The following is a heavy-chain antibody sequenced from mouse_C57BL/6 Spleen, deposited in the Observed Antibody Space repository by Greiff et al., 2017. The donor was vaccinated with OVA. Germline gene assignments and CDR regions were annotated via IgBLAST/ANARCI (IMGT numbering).Heavy chain of an antibody. Sequence: VQLQQSGPGLVQPSQSLSITCTVSGFSLTSYGVHWVRQSPGKGLEWLGVIWRGGSTDYNAAFMSRLSITKDNSKSQVFFKMNSLQADDTAIYYCARGYYGSSYGDYAMDYWGQGTSVTVSS. CDR3: ARGYYGSSYGDYAMDY. CDR2: IWRGGST. D-gene: IGHD1-1*01. CDR1: GFSLTSYG. V-gene: IGHV2-5*01. J-gene: IGHJ4*01.